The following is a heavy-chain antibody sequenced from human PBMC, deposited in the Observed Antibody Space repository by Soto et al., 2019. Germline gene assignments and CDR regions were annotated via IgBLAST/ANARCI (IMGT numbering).Heavy chain of an antibody. Sequence: ASVKVSCKPSGYTFTSYGITWVRQAPGQGLEWMGWISAYNGNTNYAQKFRGRVTMTTDTSTSTAYMELRSLGSDDTAVYYCASGWFGEFVYQFDYWRQGTLVTV. CDR1: GYTFTSYG. CDR3: ASGWFGEFVYQFDY. J-gene: IGHJ4*02. CDR2: ISAYNGNT. D-gene: IGHD3-10*01. V-gene: IGHV1-18*01.